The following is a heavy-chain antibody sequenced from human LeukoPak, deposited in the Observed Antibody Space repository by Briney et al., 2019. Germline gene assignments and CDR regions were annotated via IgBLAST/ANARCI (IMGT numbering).Heavy chain of an antibody. J-gene: IGHJ4*02. CDR1: GFSFSAYS. CDR3: ARSTYYYDSSGYYSLDY. D-gene: IGHD3-22*01. V-gene: IGHV3-7*01. CDR2: INQDGGEY. Sequence: GGSLRLSCAASGFSFSAYSMSWVRQAPGKGLEWVANINQDGGEYFYVDSVKGRFTISRDNAKNSLSLQMNSLRAEDTAVYYCARSTYYYDSSGYYSLDYWGQGTLVTVSS.